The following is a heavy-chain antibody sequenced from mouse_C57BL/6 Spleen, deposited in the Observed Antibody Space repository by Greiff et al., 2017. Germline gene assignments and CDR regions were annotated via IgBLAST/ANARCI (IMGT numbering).Heavy chain of an antibody. CDR1: GYAFSSSW. J-gene: IGHJ2*01. D-gene: IGHD4-1*01. CDR2: IYPGDGDT. CDR3: ASNSYYFDY. Sequence: QVQLKESGPELVKPGASVKISCKASGYAFSSSWMNWVKQRPGKGLEWIGRIYPGDGDTNYNGKFKGKATLTADKSSSTAYMQLSSLTSEDSAVYFCASNSYYFDYWGQGTTLTVSS. V-gene: IGHV1-82*01.